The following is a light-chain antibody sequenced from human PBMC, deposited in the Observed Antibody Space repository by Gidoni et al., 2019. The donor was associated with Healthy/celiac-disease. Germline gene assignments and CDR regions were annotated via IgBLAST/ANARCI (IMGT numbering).Light chain of an antibody. V-gene: IGKV1-6*01. CDR2: AAS. CDR1: QGIRTD. Sequence: AIQMTQSPSSLSASVGDGVTIPCRASQGIRTDLGWYQQKPGKAPKLLIYAASRLHSGVPSRFSGSGSGTDFTLTISSLQPEDFATYYCLQDYNLPLTFGGGTKVEIK. J-gene: IGKJ4*01. CDR3: LQDYNLPLT.